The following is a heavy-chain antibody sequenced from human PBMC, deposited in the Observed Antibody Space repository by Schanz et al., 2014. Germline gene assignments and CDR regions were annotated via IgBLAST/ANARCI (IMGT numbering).Heavy chain of an antibody. V-gene: IGHV4-59*11. CDR2: LFNSERA. Sequence: QVQLRESGPGLVKPSETLSLTCTVSGVSISSHYWSWVRQAPGEGLEWIGYLFNSERAKYNPSLESRITMSLDTSKSQLSLHLRYVTAADTAVYYCATIPRGNIYGYFDYWGQGTLVTVSS. CDR1: GVSISSHY. D-gene: IGHD5-18*01. CDR3: ATIPRGNIYGYFDY. J-gene: IGHJ4*02.